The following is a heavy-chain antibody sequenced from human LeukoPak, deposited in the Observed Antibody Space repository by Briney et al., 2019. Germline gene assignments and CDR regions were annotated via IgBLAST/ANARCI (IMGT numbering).Heavy chain of an antibody. D-gene: IGHD4-17*01. CDR3: ARDTTVTKDAFDI. V-gene: IGHV4-61*02. CDR1: GDSISSGTYY. CDR2: IYNSGST. J-gene: IGHJ3*02. Sequence: SETLSLTCTVSGDSISSGTYYWSWIRKPAGKGLEWIGRIYNSGSTKYNPSLKSRVTMSVDTSKNQFSLKLSSVTAADTAVYYCARDTTVTKDAFDIWGQGTMVTVSS.